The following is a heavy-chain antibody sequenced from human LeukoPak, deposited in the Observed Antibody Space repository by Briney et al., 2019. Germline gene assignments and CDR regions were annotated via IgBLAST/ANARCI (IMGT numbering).Heavy chain of an antibody. Sequence: SVKVSCKASGGTFSSYAISWVRQAPGQGLEWMGGIIPIFGTANYAQKFQGRVTITTDESTSTAYMELSSLRSEDTAVYYCARGKVGATEAFDIWGQGTMVTVSS. V-gene: IGHV1-69*05. D-gene: IGHD1-26*01. J-gene: IGHJ3*02. CDR2: IIPIFGTA. CDR3: ARGKVGATEAFDI. CDR1: GGTFSSYA.